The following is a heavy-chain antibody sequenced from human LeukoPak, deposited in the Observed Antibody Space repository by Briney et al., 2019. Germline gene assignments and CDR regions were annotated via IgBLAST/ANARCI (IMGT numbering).Heavy chain of an antibody. CDR2: IISIYGTA. D-gene: IGHD3-22*01. CDR3: ARATRGYSYGLRGGYYDSSGYYAEDY. V-gene: IGHV1-69*01. J-gene: IGHJ4*02. Sequence: AVKVSCKASGGTFSSYAISWVRQAPGQGLEWMGGIISIYGTANYAQKFQGRVTITADESTSTAYMELSSLRSEDTAVYYCARATRGYSYGLRGGYYDSSGYYAEDYWGQGTLVTVSS. CDR1: GGTFSSYA.